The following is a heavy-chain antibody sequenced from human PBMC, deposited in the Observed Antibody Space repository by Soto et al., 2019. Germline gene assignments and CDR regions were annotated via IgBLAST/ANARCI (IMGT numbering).Heavy chain of an antibody. V-gene: IGHV2-70*11. J-gene: IGHJ6*03. D-gene: IGHD2-8*02. CDR2: IDWDDDK. CDR3: ARITGGYMDSSASKYYYYMDV. Sequence: SGPTLVNPTQTLTLTCTFSGFSLSTSGMCVSWIRQPPGKALEWLARIDWDDDKYYSTSLKTRLTISKDTSKNQVVLTMTNMDPVDTATYYCARITGGYMDSSASKYYYYMDVWGKGTTVTVSS. CDR1: GFSLSTSGMC.